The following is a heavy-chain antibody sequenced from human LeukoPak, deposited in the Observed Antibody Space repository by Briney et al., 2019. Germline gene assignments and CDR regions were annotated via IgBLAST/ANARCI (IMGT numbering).Heavy chain of an antibody. J-gene: IGHJ4*02. D-gene: IGHD4-17*01. Sequence: ASVKVSCKASGYTFTSYYLYWVRQAPGQGLEWMGVINPSAGSTSYAQKFQGRVTITRDTSTSTVYMELSSLRSEDTAVYYCARENGDFDYWGQGTLVTVSS. CDR2: INPSAGST. V-gene: IGHV1-46*01. CDR1: GYTFTSYY. CDR3: ARENGDFDY.